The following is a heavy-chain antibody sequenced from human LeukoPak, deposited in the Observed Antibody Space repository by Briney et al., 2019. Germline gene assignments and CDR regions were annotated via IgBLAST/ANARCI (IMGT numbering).Heavy chain of an antibody. CDR3: AKDRRGGSYYPDAFDI. CDR1: GFTFSSYG. V-gene: IGHV3-23*01. Sequence: GGSLRLSCAASGFTFSSYGMSWVRQASGKGLEWVSGISGSGGSTYYADSVKGRFTISRDNPKNTLYLQMNSLRAEDTAVYYCAKDRRGGSYYPDAFDIWGQGTMVTVSS. J-gene: IGHJ3*02. CDR2: ISGSGGST. D-gene: IGHD1-26*01.